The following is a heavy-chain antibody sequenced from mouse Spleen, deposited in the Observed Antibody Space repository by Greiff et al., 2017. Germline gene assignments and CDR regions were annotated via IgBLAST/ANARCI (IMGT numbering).Heavy chain of an antibody. CDR1: GYTFTSYW. Sequence: QVQLQQPGAELVRPGSSVKLSCKASGYTFTSYWMHWVKQRPIQGLEWIGNIDPSDSETHYNQKFKDKATLTVDKSSSTAYMQLSSLTSEDSAVYYCARSITTASWFAYWGQGTLVTVSA. J-gene: IGHJ3*01. CDR2: IDPSDSET. CDR3: ARSITTASWFAY. V-gene: IGHV1-52*01. D-gene: IGHD1-2*01.